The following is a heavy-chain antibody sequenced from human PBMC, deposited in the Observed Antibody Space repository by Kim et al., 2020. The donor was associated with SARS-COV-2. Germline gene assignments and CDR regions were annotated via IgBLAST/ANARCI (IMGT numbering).Heavy chain of an antibody. J-gene: IGHJ4*02. D-gene: IGHD3-22*01. CDR1: GFTFSSYS. CDR2: ISSSSSYI. CDR3: ARDVYYYDSSGYPRGSYY. V-gene: IGHV3-21*01. Sequence: GGSLRLSCAASGFTFSSYSMNWVRQAPGKGLEWVSSISSSSSYIYYADSVKGRFTISRDNAKNSLYLQMNSLRAEDTAVYYCARDVYYYDSSGYPRGSYYWGQGTLVTVSS.